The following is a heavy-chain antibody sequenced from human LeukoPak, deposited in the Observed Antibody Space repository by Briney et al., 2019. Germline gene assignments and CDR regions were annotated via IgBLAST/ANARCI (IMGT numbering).Heavy chain of an antibody. J-gene: IGHJ3*02. CDR1: GGTFSSYA. D-gene: IGHD3-10*01. CDR2: IIPIFGTA. CDR3: ARDEGYYYGSGTPSDAFDI. Sequence: SVKVSCEASGGTFSSYAISWVRQAPGQGLEWMGGIIPIFGTANYAQKFQGRVTITADESTSTAYMELSSLRSEDTAVYYCARDEGYYYGSGTPSDAFDIWGQGTMVTVSS. V-gene: IGHV1-69*01.